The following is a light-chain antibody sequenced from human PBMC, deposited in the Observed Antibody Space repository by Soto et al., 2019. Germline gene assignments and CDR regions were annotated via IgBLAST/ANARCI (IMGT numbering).Light chain of an antibody. J-gene: IGKJ1*01. CDR2: DAS. CDR3: QHYTPSSPTWT. V-gene: IGKV1-5*01. CDR1: QTINNF. Sequence: DIQMTQSPSTLSASLGDRVTITCRASQTINNFLAWYQQRPGKAPKLLIFDASTLEGTVPPRFSGSGSGTEFTLTISSLQPDDFATYYCQHYTPSSPTWTFGQGTEVEIK.